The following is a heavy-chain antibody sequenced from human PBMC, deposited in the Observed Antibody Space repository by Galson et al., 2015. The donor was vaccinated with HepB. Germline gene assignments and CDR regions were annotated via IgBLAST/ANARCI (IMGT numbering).Heavy chain of an antibody. V-gene: IGHV6-1*01. J-gene: IGHJ1*01. CDR1: GDSVSSNSAA. CDR2: TYYRSKWYN. Sequence: CAISGDSVSSNSAAWNSIRQSPSRGLEWLGRTYYRSKWYNDYAVSVKSRITINPDTSKNQFSLQLNSVTPEDTAVYYCVGYSQYFQHWGQGTLVTVSS. D-gene: IGHD2-15*01. CDR3: VGYSQYFQH.